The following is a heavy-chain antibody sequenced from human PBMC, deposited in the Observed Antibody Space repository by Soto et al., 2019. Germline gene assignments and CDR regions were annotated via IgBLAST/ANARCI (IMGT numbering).Heavy chain of an antibody. V-gene: IGHV3-49*04. Sequence: SGGSLRLSCTASGFTFGDYAMSWVRQAPGKGLEWVGFIRSKAYGGTTEYAAPVKGRFTISRDDSKSIAYLQMNSLKTEDTAVYYCTRPGYCSSTSCYSYYYYGMDVWGQGTTVTVSS. D-gene: IGHD2-2*01. J-gene: IGHJ6*02. CDR3: TRPGYCSSTSCYSYYYYGMDV. CDR1: GFTFGDYA. CDR2: IRSKAYGGTT.